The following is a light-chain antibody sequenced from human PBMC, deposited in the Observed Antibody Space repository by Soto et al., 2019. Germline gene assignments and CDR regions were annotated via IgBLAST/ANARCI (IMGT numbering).Light chain of an antibody. V-gene: IGLV1-51*01. J-gene: IGLJ1*01. CDR3: GTWDSSLSAGRV. CDR2: DND. Sequence: QSVLTQPPSVSAAPGQKVTISCSGSSSNIGNNYVAWYQQLPGTAPKLLIYDNDKRPSGIPDRFSGSKSGTSATLAITGLQTGDEADYYCGTWDSSLSAGRVFGTGTKLTVL. CDR1: SSNIGNNY.